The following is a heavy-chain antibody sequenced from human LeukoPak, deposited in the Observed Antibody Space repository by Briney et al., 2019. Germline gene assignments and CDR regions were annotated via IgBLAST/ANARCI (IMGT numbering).Heavy chain of an antibody. J-gene: IGHJ4*02. V-gene: IGHV3-23*01. CDR3: AKDIVVGATPPPRFDY. CDR2: ISGSGGST. Sequence: GGSLRLSCAASGFTFSSYAMSWVRQAPGKGLEWVSAISGSGGSTYYADSVKGRFTISRDNSKKTLYLQMNSLRVEDTAVHYCAKDIVVGATPPPRFDYWGQGTLVTVSS. D-gene: IGHD2-15*01. CDR1: GFTFSSYA.